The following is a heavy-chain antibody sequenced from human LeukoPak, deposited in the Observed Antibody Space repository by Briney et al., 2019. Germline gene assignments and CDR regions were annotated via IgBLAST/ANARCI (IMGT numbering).Heavy chain of an antibody. J-gene: IGHJ4*02. CDR2: IRHDGSNQ. CDR3: AKQIDGSGTFLFPKYFDY. Sequence: PGGSLRFSCAASGFDFNTFVMHWVRQAPGKGLEWVAFIRHDGSNQYYADSVKGRFTLSRDNSQNTLYLQMNSLRPGDTAIYYCAKQIDGSGTFLFPKYFDYWGQGTLVTVSS. V-gene: IGHV3-30*02. D-gene: IGHD3-10*01. CDR1: GFDFNTFV.